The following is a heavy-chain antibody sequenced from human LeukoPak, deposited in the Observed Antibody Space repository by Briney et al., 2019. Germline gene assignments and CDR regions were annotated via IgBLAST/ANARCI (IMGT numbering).Heavy chain of an antibody. J-gene: IGHJ4*02. CDR2: INPSAGST. Sequence: ASVKVSCKASGYTFTSYYMHWVRQAPGQGLERMGLINPSAGSTNYAQRFQGRVTMTRDMSTNTVYMELSSMRSEDTAVYYCARDQGCSSTSCFIDYWGQGTLVTVSS. D-gene: IGHD2-2*01. CDR1: GYTFTSYY. CDR3: ARDQGCSSTSCFIDY. V-gene: IGHV1-46*01.